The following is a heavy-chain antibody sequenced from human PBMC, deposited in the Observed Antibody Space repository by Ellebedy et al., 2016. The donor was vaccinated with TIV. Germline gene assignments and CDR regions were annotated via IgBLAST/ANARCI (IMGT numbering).Heavy chain of an antibody. CDR3: AREGYSYGMNTWFDP. Sequence: PGGSLRLSCAASGFTFSSYGMHWVRQAPGKGLEWVAVIWYDGSNKYYADSVKGRFTISRDNSKNTLYLQMNSLRAEDTAVYYCAREGYSYGMNTWFDPWGQGTLVTVSS. J-gene: IGHJ5*02. V-gene: IGHV3-33*01. D-gene: IGHD5-18*01. CDR2: IWYDGSNK. CDR1: GFTFSSYG.